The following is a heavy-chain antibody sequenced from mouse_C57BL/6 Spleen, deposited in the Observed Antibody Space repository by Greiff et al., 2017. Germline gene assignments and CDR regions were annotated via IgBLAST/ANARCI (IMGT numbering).Heavy chain of an antibody. CDR1: GYTFTDYE. CDR2: IDPETGGT. CDR3: TRLEKGDYFDY. J-gene: IGHJ2*01. Sequence: VKVVESGAELVRPGASVTLSCKASGYTFTDYEMHWVQQTPVHGLEWIGAIDPETGGTAYNQKFKGKAILTADKSSSTAYMELRSLPSEDSAVYYCTRLEKGDYFDYWGQGTTLTVSS. V-gene: IGHV1-15*01.